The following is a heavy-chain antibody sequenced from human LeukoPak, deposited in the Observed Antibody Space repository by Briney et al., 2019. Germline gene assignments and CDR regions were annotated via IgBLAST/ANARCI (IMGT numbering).Heavy chain of an antibody. CDR1: GSSFTSYW. J-gene: IGHJ5*02. CDR3: AREGHEASTWFDP. V-gene: IGHV5-10-1*01. CDR2: IDPSDSYT. Sequence: GASLKISCKGSGSSFTSYWISWVRQMPGKGLEWMGRIDPSDSYTNYSPSFQGHVTISADKSISTAYLQWSSLKASDTAMYYCAREGHEASTWFDPWGQGTLVTVSS. D-gene: IGHD2-2*01.